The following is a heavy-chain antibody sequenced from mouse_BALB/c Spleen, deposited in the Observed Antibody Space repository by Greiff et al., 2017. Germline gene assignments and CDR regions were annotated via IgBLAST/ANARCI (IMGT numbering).Heavy chain of an antibody. V-gene: IGHV1S137*01. J-gene: IGHJ4*01. CDR1: GYTFTDYA. Sequence: VQLQESGAELVRPGVSVKLSCAGSGYTFTDYAMHWVRQSPAKSLEWIGVISTYYGDASYHQKFKGKATITVDKSSSTAYMVLARLTSEDSAIYYCASESAYAMDYWGQGTSVTVSS. CDR3: ASESAYAMDY. CDR2: ISTYYGDA.